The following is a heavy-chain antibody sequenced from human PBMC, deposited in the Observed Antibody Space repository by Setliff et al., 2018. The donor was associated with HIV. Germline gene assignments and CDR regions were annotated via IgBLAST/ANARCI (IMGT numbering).Heavy chain of an antibody. J-gene: IGHJ4*02. CDR3: ARTHFDWLLRFDS. CDR1: GGSISNYY. D-gene: IGHD3-9*01. V-gene: IGHV4-59*01. Sequence: PSETLSLTCTVSGGSISNYYWSWIRQPPGKELEWIGYIYYSGSPNYNPSLKSRVTISVDTSKNQFSLKLISLRFDDTAVYYCARTHFDWLLRFDSWGQGTLVTVSS. CDR2: IYYSGSP.